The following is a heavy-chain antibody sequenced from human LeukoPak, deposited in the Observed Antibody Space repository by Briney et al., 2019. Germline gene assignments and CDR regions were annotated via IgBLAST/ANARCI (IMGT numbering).Heavy chain of an antibody. J-gene: IGHJ6*04. V-gene: IGHV4-4*07. CDR1: GGSLSSYY. D-gene: IGHD2-2*02. CDR3: ARLYGDTVVVPAAIRASPDV. CDR2: IYTSGST. Sequence: ASETLSLTCTVSGGSLSSYYWSWIRQPPGKGLEWSGRIYTSGSTNYNPSLKRRVTMSVDTPKNQFSLKLSSVTAADTAVYYCARLYGDTVVVPAAIRASPDVGGKGTTVTVSS.